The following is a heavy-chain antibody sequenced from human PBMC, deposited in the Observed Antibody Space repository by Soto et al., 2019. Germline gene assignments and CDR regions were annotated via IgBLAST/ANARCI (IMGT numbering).Heavy chain of an antibody. CDR1: GFTFSSYA. V-gene: IGHV3-23*01. J-gene: IGHJ3*02. Sequence: GGSLRLSCAASGFTFSSYAMSWVRQAPGKGLEWVSAISGSGGSTYYADSVKGRFTISRDNSKNTLYLQMNSLRAEDTAVYYCARDDGYGDYLDAFDIWGQGTMVTVSS. CDR2: ISGSGGST. D-gene: IGHD4-17*01. CDR3: ARDDGYGDYLDAFDI.